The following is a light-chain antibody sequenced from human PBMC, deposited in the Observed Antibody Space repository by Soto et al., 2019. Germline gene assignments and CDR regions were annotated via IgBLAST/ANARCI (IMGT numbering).Light chain of an antibody. J-gene: IGLJ2*01. CDR3: SSYTSPSTVV. CDR1: SSDVGGYDD. Sequence: QSVLTQPASVSGSPGQSITISCTGTSSDVGGYDDVSWFQQYPGKAPSLMLYDVYRRPSGVSYRFSGSKSGNTASLTISGLQAEDEADYYCSSYTSPSTVVFGGGTKLTVL. V-gene: IGLV2-14*01. CDR2: DVY.